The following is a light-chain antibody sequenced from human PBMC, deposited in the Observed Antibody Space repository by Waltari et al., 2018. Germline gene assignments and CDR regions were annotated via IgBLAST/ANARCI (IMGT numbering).Light chain of an antibody. CDR2: GAS. CDR3: QQSYSTPWT. Sequence: DIQMTQSPSSLSASIGDRVTITCRASQRISTYLNWYQQKPGKVPKLLIYGASTLQSGVPSRVSASGSGTHFTLTISSLQPEDVATYYCQQSYSTPWTFGQGTKVEIK. CDR1: QRISTY. V-gene: IGKV1-39*01. J-gene: IGKJ1*01.